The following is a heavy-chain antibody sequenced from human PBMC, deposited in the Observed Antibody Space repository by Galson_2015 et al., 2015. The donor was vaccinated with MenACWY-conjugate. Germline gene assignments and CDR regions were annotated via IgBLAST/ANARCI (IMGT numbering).Heavy chain of an antibody. Sequence: SLRLSCAASGFTFSSCSMNWVRQAPGKGLEWVSYISSSTTPIYYADSVKGRLTISRDNAKKTLYLQLNSLRAEDTAVYYCARGRGSSSSWYFDLWGRGTLVTVSS. J-gene: IGHJ2*01. CDR2: ISSSTTPI. CDR3: ARGRGSSSSWYFDL. CDR1: GFTFSSCS. V-gene: IGHV3-48*04. D-gene: IGHD6-6*01.